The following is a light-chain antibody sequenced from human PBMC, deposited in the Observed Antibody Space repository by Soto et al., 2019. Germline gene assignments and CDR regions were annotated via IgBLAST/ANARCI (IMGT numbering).Light chain of an antibody. V-gene: IGKV1-39*01. CDR1: QSISNF. CDR3: QQYHYSVLT. Sequence: DIQMTQSPSSLSASVGDRVTITCRASQSISNFLNWYQHKPGKAPKVLISAASTLRSGVPSRFSGSGSGTDFTLNISSLQPDESATYYCQQYHYSVLTFGGGTTVENK. CDR2: AAS. J-gene: IGKJ4*01.